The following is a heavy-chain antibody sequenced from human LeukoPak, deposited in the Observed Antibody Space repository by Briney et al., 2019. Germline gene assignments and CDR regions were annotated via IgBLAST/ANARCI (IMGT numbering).Heavy chain of an antibody. CDR1: GFTFSSYS. Sequence: GGSLRLSCAASGFTFSSYSMNWVRQAPGKGLEWVSYISSSSSTIYYADSVKGRFTISRDNAKNSLYLQMNSLRAEDTAVYYCARLRGRGFGELSALGAAADYWGQGTLVTVSS. CDR3: ARLRGRGFGELSALGAAADY. J-gene: IGHJ4*02. D-gene: IGHD3-10*01. CDR2: ISSSSSTI. V-gene: IGHV3-48*04.